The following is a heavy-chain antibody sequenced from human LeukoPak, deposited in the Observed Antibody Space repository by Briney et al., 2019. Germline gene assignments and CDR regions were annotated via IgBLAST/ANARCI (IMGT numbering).Heavy chain of an antibody. CDR3: AELGITMIGGV. J-gene: IGHJ6*04. CDR1: GFTFSSYV. CDR2: ISSSGSTI. V-gene: IGHV3-48*03. D-gene: IGHD3-10*02. Sequence: GRSLRLSCAASGFTFSSYVMHWVRQAPGKGLEWVSYISSSGSTIYYADSVKGRFTISRDNAKNSLYLQMNSLGAEDTAVYYCAELGITMIGGVWGKGTTVTISS.